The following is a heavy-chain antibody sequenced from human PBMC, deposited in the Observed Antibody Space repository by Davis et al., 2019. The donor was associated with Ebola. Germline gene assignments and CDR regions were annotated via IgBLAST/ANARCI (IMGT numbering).Heavy chain of an antibody. Sequence: MPSETLSLTCTVSGGSISSYYWSWIRQPPGKGLEWIGYIYYSGSTNYNPSLKSQVTISVDTSKNQFSLKLSSVTAADTAVYYCARRRSSLDPWGQGTLVTVSS. CDR1: GGSISSYY. CDR2: IYYSGST. J-gene: IGHJ5*02. D-gene: IGHD3-16*01. CDR3: ARRRSSLDP. V-gene: IGHV4-59*01.